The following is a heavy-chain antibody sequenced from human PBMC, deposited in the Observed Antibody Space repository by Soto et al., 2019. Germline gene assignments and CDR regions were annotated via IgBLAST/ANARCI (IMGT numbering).Heavy chain of an antibody. CDR2: ISYDGSNK. Sequence: QVQLVESGGGVVQPGRSLRLSCAASGFTFSSYGMHWVRQAPGKGLEWVAVISYDGSNKYYADSVKGRFSISRDNSKNTLYLQINSLRAEDTAVYYCAKTLASSITMIVVEAFEIWGQGTMVTVSS. V-gene: IGHV3-30*18. J-gene: IGHJ3*02. CDR1: GFTFSSYG. CDR3: AKTLASSITMIVVEAFEI. D-gene: IGHD3-22*01.